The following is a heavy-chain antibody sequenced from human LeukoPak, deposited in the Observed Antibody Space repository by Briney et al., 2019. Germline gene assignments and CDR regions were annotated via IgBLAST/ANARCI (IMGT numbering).Heavy chain of an antibody. J-gene: IGHJ4*02. CDR3: ASDYYGGNSVYFDY. V-gene: IGHV3-30*04. CDR2: ISYDGSNK. Sequence: GGSLRLSCAASGFTFSSYAMHWVRQAPGKGLEWVAVISYDGSNKYYADSVKGRFTISRDNSKNTLYLQMNSLRAEDTAVYYCASDYYGGNSVYFDYWGQGTLVTVSS. CDR1: GFTFSSYA. D-gene: IGHD4-23*01.